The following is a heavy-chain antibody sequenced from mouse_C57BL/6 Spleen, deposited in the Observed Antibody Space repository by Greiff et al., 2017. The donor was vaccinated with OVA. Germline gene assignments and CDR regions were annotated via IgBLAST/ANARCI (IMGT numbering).Heavy chain of an antibody. CDR3: ASLYYYGSAMDY. CDR1: GFTFSSYA. V-gene: IGHV5-4*03. D-gene: IGHD1-1*01. CDR2: ISDGGSYT. Sequence: DVKLVESGGGLVKPGGSLKLSCAASGFTFSSYAMSWVRQTPEKRLEWVATISDGGSYTYYPDNVKGRFTISRDNAKNNLYLQMSHLKSEDTAMYYCASLYYYGSAMDYWGQGTSVTVSS. J-gene: IGHJ4*01.